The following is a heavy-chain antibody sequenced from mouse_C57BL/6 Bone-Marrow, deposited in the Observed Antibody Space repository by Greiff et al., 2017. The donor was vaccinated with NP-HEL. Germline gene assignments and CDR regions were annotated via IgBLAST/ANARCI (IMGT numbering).Heavy chain of an antibody. CDR3: AREGVLTGTDYY. V-gene: IGHV1-81*01. CDR1: GYTFTSYG. J-gene: IGHJ2*01. D-gene: IGHD4-1*01. Sequence: LVESGAELARPGASVKLSCKASGYTFTSYGISWVKQRTGQGLEWIGEIYPRSGNTYYNEKFKGKATLTADKSSSTAYMELRSLTSEDSAVYFCAREGVLTGTDYYWGQGTTLTVSS. CDR2: IYPRSGNT.